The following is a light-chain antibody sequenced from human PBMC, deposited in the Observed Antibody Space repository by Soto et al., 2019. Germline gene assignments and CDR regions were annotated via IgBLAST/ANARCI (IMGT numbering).Light chain of an antibody. CDR1: QSVNSM. Sequence: EIVMTQSPATLSVSPGERATLSCRASQSVNSMLAWYQQKPGQAPRLLIYGASTRATGIPARFSGSGSGTEFTLTISRLEPEDFAVYYCQQYGSSPRTFGQGTKVDIK. J-gene: IGKJ1*01. CDR3: QQYGSSPRT. CDR2: GAS. V-gene: IGKV3-15*01.